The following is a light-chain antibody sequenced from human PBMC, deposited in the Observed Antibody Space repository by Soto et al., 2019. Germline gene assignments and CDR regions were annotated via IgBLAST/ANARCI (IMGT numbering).Light chain of an antibody. V-gene: IGKV1-5*03. CDR2: KES. CDR3: HQYNSYRT. J-gene: IGKJ1*01. CDR1: YSISSW. Sequence: DIQMTQSPSTLPASVGDRVTITCRASYSISSWLAWYQQKPGKAPKILIYKESSLESGVPSRFSGSGSGTEFTLTISSLQPDDFATSYRHQYNSYRTFGQGTKVDIK.